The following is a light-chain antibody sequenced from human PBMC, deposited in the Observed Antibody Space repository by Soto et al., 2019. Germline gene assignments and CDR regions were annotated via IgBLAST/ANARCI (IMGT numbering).Light chain of an antibody. V-gene: IGLV3-25*02. CDR2: KDS. J-gene: IGLJ2*01. CDR3: QSADSSGTLLV. Sequence: SSELTQPPSVSVSPGQTARITCSGDALPKQYAYWYQQKPGQAPVLVIYKDSERPSGIPERFSGSSSGTTVTLTISGVQAEDEADYYCQSADSSGTLLVFGGGTKVTVL. CDR1: ALPKQY.